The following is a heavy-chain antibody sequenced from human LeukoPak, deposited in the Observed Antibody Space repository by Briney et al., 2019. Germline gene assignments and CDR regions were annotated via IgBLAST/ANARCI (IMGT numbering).Heavy chain of an antibody. J-gene: IGHJ5*02. CDR2: IIPIFGTA. CDR1: GYTFTSYG. CDR3: ARVSTVTTDSWFDP. V-gene: IGHV1-69*05. D-gene: IGHD4-17*01. Sequence: SVKVSCKASGYTFTSYGISWVRQAPGQGLEWMGGIIPIFGTANYAQKFQGRVTITTDESTSTAYMELSSLRSEDTAVYYCARVSTVTTDSWFDPWGQGTLVTVSS.